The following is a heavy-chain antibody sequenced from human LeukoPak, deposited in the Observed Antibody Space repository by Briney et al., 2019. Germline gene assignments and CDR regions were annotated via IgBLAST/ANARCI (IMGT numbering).Heavy chain of an antibody. J-gene: IGHJ4*02. CDR1: GFTFSSYG. D-gene: IGHD3-10*01. V-gene: IGHV3-30*03. Sequence: PGRSLRLSCAASGFTFSSYGMHWVRQAPGKGLEWVAVISYDGSNKYYADSVKGRFTISRDNSKNTLYLQMNSLRAEDTAVYYCARDRSDGLNYYGSGSIDYWGQGTLVTVSS. CDR3: ARDRSDGLNYYGSGSIDY. CDR2: ISYDGSNK.